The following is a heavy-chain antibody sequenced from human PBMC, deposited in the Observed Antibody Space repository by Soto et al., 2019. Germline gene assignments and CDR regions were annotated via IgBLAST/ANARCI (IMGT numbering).Heavy chain of an antibody. Sequence: QVQLVQSGAEVKKPGSSVKVSCKTSGGTFGSYAISWVGQAPGQGLEWMGGIIPIFSTPNYAQKFQGRVTITADESTSTAYMELSSLRSEDTAVYYCARPIQYYFDTSAQSAWFDPWGQGTLVTVSS. CDR2: IIPIFSTP. V-gene: IGHV1-69*12. CDR1: GGTFGSYA. J-gene: IGHJ5*02. D-gene: IGHD3-22*01. CDR3: ARPIQYYFDTSAQSAWFDP.